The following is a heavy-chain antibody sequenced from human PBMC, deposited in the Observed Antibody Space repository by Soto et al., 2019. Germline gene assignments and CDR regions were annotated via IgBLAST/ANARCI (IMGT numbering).Heavy chain of an antibody. Sequence: QVQLQESGPGLVKPSQTLSLTCTVSGGSISSGGYYWSWIRQHPGKGLEWIGYIYYSGSTYYNPSLKSRVTISVDTSKNQFSLKLSSVTPADTAVYFCARVRGYSGYGWGGWFDPWGQGTLVTVSS. CDR3: ARVRGYSGYGWGGWFDP. J-gene: IGHJ5*02. CDR1: GGSISSGGYY. V-gene: IGHV4-31*03. D-gene: IGHD5-12*01. CDR2: IYYSGST.